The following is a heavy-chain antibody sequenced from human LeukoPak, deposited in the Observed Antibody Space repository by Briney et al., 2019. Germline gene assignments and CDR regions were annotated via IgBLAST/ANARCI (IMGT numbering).Heavy chain of an antibody. Sequence: SETLSLTCAVYGGSFSGYYWSWIRQPPGKGLEWIGEINHSGSTNYNPSLKSRVTISVDTSKNQFSLKLSSVTAADTAVYYCARANPYYYDSSGSPGAFDIWGQGTMVTVSS. CDR1: GGSFSGYY. J-gene: IGHJ3*02. V-gene: IGHV4-34*01. D-gene: IGHD3-22*01. CDR3: ARANPYYYDSSGSPGAFDI. CDR2: INHSGST.